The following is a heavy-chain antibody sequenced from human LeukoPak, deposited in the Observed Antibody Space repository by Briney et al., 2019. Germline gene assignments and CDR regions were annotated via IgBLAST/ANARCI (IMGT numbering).Heavy chain of an antibody. Sequence: SETLSLTCRVYGGSFSGYYWTWIRQPPGKGLEWIGEINHSGSINYNPSLKSRVIMSVDTSKNQFSLNVRSVTAADTAVYYCGKSRYGYMGLDSWGQGTLVTVSS. V-gene: IGHV4-34*01. D-gene: IGHD5-24*01. CDR1: GGSFSGYY. CDR3: GKSRYGYMGLDS. J-gene: IGHJ4*02. CDR2: INHSGSI.